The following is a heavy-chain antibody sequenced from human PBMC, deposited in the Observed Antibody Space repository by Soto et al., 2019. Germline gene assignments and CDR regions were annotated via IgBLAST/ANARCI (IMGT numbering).Heavy chain of an antibody. CDR2: ISGRGGHT. J-gene: IGHJ3*01. D-gene: IGHD1-1*01. CDR1: GFSFSTYA. Sequence: EVQLLESGGGLVQPGGSLRLSCAASGFSFSTYAMSWVRQAPGKGLEWVSGISGRGGHTYYTDSVKGRFTISRDNSKNTMSLQMNSLRAEDTALYFCARALPMSTIFAAFDFWGQGTMVDVST. CDR3: ARALPMSTIFAAFDF. V-gene: IGHV3-23*01.